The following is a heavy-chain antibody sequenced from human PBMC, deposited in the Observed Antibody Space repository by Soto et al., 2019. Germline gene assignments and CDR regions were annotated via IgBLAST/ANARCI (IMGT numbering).Heavy chain of an antibody. CDR2: IYYSGST. D-gene: IGHD1-1*01. Sequence: QVQLQESGPGLVKPSETLSLTCTVSGGSISSYYWSWIRQPPGKGLEWIGYIYYSGSTNYNPSLXAXVXIXXDTSKNQFSLKLSSVTAADTAVYYRSRRYGYSFDYWGQGTLVTVSS. CDR3: SRRYGYSFDY. V-gene: IGHV4-59*08. J-gene: IGHJ4*02. CDR1: GGSISSYY.